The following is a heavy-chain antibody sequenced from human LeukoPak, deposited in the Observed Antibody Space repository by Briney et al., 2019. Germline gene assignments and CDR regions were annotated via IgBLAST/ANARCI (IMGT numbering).Heavy chain of an antibody. D-gene: IGHD3-22*01. CDR1: GFTFSSYA. Sequence: GGSLRLSCAASGFTFSSYAMSWVRQAPGKGLEWVSAISGSGGSTYYADSVKGRFTISRDNSKNTLYLQMNSLRAEDTAVYYCARGRTYYYDSSGYYLDYWGQGTLVTVSS. CDR3: ARGRTYYYDSSGYYLDY. CDR2: ISGSGGST. V-gene: IGHV3-23*01. J-gene: IGHJ4*01.